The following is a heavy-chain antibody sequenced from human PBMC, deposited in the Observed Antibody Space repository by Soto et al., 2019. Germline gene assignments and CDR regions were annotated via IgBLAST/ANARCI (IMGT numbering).Heavy chain of an antibody. D-gene: IGHD6-25*01. Sequence: PSETLSLTCAVSGDSISRGGYSWTWIRQPPGKALEWIGNIYDSGSTSYNPSLKSRVTMSVDTSKNQFSLRLTSVTAADTAVYFCARGSGSYYDYGMDVWGQGTTVTVSS. V-gene: IGHV4-30-2*01. CDR2: IYDSGST. CDR1: GDSISRGGYS. J-gene: IGHJ6*02. CDR3: ARGSGSYYDYGMDV.